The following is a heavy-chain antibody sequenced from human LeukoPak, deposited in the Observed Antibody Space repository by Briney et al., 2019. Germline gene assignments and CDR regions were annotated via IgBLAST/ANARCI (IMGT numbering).Heavy chain of an antibody. D-gene: IGHD5-18*01. CDR1: GFTFSSYW. CDR2: INSDGSST. CDR3: AKDKKNTAMVGSSTKYGMDV. J-gene: IGHJ6*02. Sequence: PGGSLRLSCAASGFTFSSYWTHWVRQAPGKGLVWVSRINSDGSSTSYADSVKGRFTISRDNSKNTLYLQMNSLRAEDTAVYYCAKDKKNTAMVGSSTKYGMDVWGQGTTVTVSS. V-gene: IGHV3-74*01.